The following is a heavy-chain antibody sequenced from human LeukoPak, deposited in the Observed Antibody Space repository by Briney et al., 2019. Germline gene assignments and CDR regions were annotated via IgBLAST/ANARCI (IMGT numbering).Heavy chain of an antibody. CDR3: AKDLGGGTFSFDY. Sequence: GGSLRLSCATSGFNFRNSNMHWVRLAPGKGLEWVALIRSDGNDKRYPDSVKGRFTISRDNSRNTLYLQMNSLRPDDTAVYYCAKDLGGGTFSFDYWGQGTLVTVSS. CDR2: IRSDGNDK. CDR1: GFNFRNSN. J-gene: IGHJ4*02. D-gene: IGHD4-23*01. V-gene: IGHV3-30*02.